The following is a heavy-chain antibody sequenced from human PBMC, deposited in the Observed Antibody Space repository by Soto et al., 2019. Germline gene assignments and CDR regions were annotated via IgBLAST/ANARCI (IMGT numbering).Heavy chain of an antibody. CDR2: ISVYNGNT. V-gene: IGHV1-18*01. CDR1: GYSFVTSG. Sequence: QVKLVQSGTEVKKPGASIKVSCKASGYSFVTSGMTWVRQAPGQGLEWMGWISVYNGNTNYDQKLQDIVTMTTDTSTNTAYLEVRNLRSDDTAVYYCARAGQYYDASGYADWGQGTLVTVSS. CDR3: ARAGQYYDASGYAD. J-gene: IGHJ4*02. D-gene: IGHD3-22*01.